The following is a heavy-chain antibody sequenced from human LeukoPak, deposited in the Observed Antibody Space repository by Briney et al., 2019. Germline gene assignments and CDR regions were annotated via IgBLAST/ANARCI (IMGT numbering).Heavy chain of an antibody. CDR1: GFDLSAYA. D-gene: IGHD6-19*01. J-gene: IGHJ4*02. Sequence: GGSLRLSCVVSGFDLSAYAMSWVRQAPGKGLEWVSGFKKRGYDTDYADSVKGRFTISRDNSQNTVYLQMTSLRSVDTAMYFCAKVYQSGWSYFDYWGQGALVTVSS. V-gene: IGHV3-23*01. CDR2: FKKRGYDT. CDR3: AKVYQSGWSYFDY.